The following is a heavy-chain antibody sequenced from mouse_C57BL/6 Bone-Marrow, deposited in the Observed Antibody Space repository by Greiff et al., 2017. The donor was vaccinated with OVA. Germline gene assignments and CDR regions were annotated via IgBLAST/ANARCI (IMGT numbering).Heavy chain of an antibody. Sequence: EVQLQQSGPVLVKPGASVKMSCKASGYTFTDYYMNWVKQSHGKSLEWIGVINPYNGGTSYNQKFKGKATLTVDKSSRTAYMELNSLTSEDSAVYYCARFAITTVVYYYAMDYWGQGTSVTVSS. CDR1: GYTFTDYY. CDR2: INPYNGGT. CDR3: ARFAITTVVYYYAMDY. J-gene: IGHJ4*01. D-gene: IGHD1-1*01. V-gene: IGHV1-19*01.